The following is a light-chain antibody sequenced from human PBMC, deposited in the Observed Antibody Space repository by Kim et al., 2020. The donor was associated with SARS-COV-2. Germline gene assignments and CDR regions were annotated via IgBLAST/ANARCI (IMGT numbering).Light chain of an antibody. V-gene: IGKV1-5*03. CDR1: QNIDSW. CDR3: QQYSNLWA. CDR2: KTS. J-gene: IGKJ1*01. Sequence: DIQMTQSPSTLSASVGDTVTITCRASQNIDSWLAWYQQKPGKAPKVLIYKTSALGSGVPSRFSGSGSGTEFALTITSLQPDDFATYYCQQYSNLWAFGQGTKLEIK.